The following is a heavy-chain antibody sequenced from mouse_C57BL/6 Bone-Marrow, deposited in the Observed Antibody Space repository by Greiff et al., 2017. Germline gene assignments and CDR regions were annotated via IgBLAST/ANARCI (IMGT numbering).Heavy chain of an antibody. CDR2: ISSGGSYT. Sequence: EVHLVESGGDLVKPGGSLKLSCAASGFTFSSYGMSWVRQTPDKRLEWVATISSGGSYTYYPDSVKGRFTISRDNAKNTLYLQMSSLKSEDTAMYYCAGGVGDFDYWGQGTTLTVSS. CDR1: GFTFSSYG. D-gene: IGHD1-1*02. CDR3: AGGVGDFDY. V-gene: IGHV5-6*01. J-gene: IGHJ2*01.